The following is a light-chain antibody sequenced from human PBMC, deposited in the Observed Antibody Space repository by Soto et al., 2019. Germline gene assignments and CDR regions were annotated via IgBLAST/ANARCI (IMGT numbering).Light chain of an antibody. V-gene: IGKV1-5*03. CDR1: QSISSW. CDR2: KAS. CDR3: QQYNSSPT. Sequence: DIQMTQSPSTLSASVGDRVTITCRASQSISSWLAWYQQKPGKAPKLLIYKASILESGVPSRFSGSGSGTEFTLTINSLQPDDFATYYCQQYNSSPTFGQGTKVEIK. J-gene: IGKJ1*01.